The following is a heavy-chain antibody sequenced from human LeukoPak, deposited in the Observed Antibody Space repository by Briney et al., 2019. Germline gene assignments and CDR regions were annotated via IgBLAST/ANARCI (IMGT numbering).Heavy chain of an antibody. Sequence: ETLSLTCTVSGGSISSYYWSWIRQPPGKGLEWVSAISGSGGSTYYADSVKGRFTISRDNSKNTLYLQMNSLRAEDTAVYYCAKLARGTKATLGYWGQGTLVTVSS. J-gene: IGHJ4*02. CDR3: AKLARGTKATLGY. CDR2: ISGSGGST. V-gene: IGHV3-23*01. D-gene: IGHD2-8*01. CDR1: GGSISSYY.